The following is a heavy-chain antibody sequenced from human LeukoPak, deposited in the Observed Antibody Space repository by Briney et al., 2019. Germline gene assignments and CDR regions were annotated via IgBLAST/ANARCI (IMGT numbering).Heavy chain of an antibody. J-gene: IGHJ6*03. CDR2: ISGSGSGT. CDR1: GFTFSSSA. Sequence: PGGSLRLSCTASGFTFSSSAITWVRQAPRRGLEWVSGISGSGSGTYYADFVKGRFTISRDNSKNTMYLEMNSLRAEDTAVYYCAKMNGYMDVWGKGTTVTVSS. D-gene: IGHD1-1*01. V-gene: IGHV3-23*01. CDR3: AKMNGYMDV.